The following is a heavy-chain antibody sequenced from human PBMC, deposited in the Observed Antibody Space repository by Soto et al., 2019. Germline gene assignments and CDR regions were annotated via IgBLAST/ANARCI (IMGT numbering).Heavy chain of an antibody. J-gene: IGHJ4*02. V-gene: IGHV3-7*01. CDR2: IKQDGSEK. Sequence: EVQLVESGGGLVQPGGSLRLSCAASGFTFSSYWMSWVRQAPGKGLEWVANIKQDGSEKYYVDSVKGRFTISRDNSKNTLYLQMNSLRAEDTAVYYCAREKGDSSSWYCPPDYWGQGTLVTVSS. D-gene: IGHD6-13*01. CDR1: GFTFSSYW. CDR3: AREKGDSSSWYCPPDY.